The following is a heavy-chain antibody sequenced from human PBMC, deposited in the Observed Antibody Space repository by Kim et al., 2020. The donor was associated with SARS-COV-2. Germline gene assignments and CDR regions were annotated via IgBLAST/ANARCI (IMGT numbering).Heavy chain of an antibody. D-gene: IGHD3-16*01. CDR3: ARRATDLGPYYFDY. CDR2: ISAYNGNT. J-gene: IGHJ4*02. V-gene: IGHV1-18*04. Sequence: ASVKVSCKASGYTFTSYGISWVRQAPGQGLEWMGWISAYNGNTNYAQKLQGRVTMTTDTSTSTAYMELRSLRSDDTAVYYCARRATDLGPYYFDYWGQGTLVTVSS. CDR1: GYTFTSYG.